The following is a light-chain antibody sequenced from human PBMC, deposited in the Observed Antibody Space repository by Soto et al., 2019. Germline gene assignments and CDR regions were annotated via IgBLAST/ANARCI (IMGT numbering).Light chain of an antibody. V-gene: IGKV3D-15*01. CDR2: AGS. J-gene: IGKJ1*01. CDR3: QQFRNWPWT. CDR1: QSISIN. Sequence: EIVLTPSPGTLSVSPGDRVTLSCRASQSISINLAWYQHTPGQAPRLLIHAGSTRATGIPARISGSGSGTEFTLTISSLQSEDFAVYYCQQFRNWPWTFGQGTKVDIK.